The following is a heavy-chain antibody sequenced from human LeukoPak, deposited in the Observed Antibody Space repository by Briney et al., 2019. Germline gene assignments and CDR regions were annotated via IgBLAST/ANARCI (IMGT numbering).Heavy chain of an antibody. CDR2: ISGSGRTT. V-gene: IGHV3-23*01. CDR1: GFTFSSYS. D-gene: IGHD3-10*01. Sequence: GGSLRLSCAASGFTFSSYSLSWVRLAPGKGLEWVSTISGSGRTTSYSDSVKGRFTISRDNSRDTVYLQMNSLRAEDTAVYYCAKDRTYYYGSGRGTAFDIWGQGTMVTVSS. CDR3: AKDRTYYYGSGRGTAFDI. J-gene: IGHJ3*02.